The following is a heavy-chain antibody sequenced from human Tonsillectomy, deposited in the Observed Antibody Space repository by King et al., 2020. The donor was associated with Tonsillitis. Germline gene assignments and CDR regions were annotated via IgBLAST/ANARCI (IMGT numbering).Heavy chain of an antibody. CDR1: GFTFSSYG. CDR2: ISYDGSKK. D-gene: IGHD3-10*01. V-gene: IGHV3-30*18. Sequence: VQLVESGGGVVQPGRSLRLSCAASGFTFSSYGMHWVRQAPGKGLEWVAVISYDGSKKYYADSVKGRFTISRDNSKNTLYLQMNSLRAEDTAVYYCAKDLGRGYYYYGMDVWGQGTTVTVSS. CDR3: AKDLGRGYYYYGMDV. J-gene: IGHJ6*02.